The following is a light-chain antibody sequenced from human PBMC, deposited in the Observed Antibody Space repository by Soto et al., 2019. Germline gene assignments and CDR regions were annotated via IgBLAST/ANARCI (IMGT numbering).Light chain of an antibody. Sequence: ELVLTQSPATLSLSPGERATLSCRASQFLSSYLAWYQQKPGQAPRLLIYGASNRATGIPDRFSGSGSGTDFTLTISSLQPEDFATYYCQQANSFPLTFGGGTKVDIK. CDR1: QFLSSY. J-gene: IGKJ4*01. CDR2: GAS. V-gene: IGKV3-11*01. CDR3: QQANSFPLT.